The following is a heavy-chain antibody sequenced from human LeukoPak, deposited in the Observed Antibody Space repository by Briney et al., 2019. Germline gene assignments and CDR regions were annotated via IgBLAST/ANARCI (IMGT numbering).Heavy chain of an antibody. D-gene: IGHD6-19*01. J-gene: IGHJ4*02. CDR1: GGSFSGYY. CDR2: INHSGST. Sequence: KSSETLSLTCAVYGGSFSGYYWSWIRQPPGKGLEWIGEINHSGSTNYNPSLKSRVTISVDTPKNQFSLKMSSVTAADTAVYYCARDQQWVDYWGQGTLVTVSS. CDR3: ARDQQWVDY. V-gene: IGHV4-34*01.